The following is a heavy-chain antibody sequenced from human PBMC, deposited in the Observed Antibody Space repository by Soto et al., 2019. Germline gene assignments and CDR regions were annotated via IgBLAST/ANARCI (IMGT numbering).Heavy chain of an antibody. D-gene: IGHD4-17*01. CDR1: GFTFSSYA. CDR3: VKIGDYGDYDR. CDR2: ICSNGGST. V-gene: IGHV3-64D*08. J-gene: IGHJ4*02. Sequence: HPGGSLRLSCSASGFTFSSYAMHWVRQAPGKGLEYVSAICSNGGSTYYADSVKGRFTISRDNSKNTLYLQMSSLRAEDTAVYYCVKIGDYGDYDRWGQGTPVTVSS.